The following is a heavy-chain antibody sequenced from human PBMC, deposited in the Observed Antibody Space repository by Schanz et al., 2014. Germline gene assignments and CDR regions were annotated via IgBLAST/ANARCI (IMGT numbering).Heavy chain of an antibody. V-gene: IGHV1-69*04. CDR2: IIPIHGIV. CDR1: GGTFSTYP. D-gene: IGHD6-13*01. Sequence: QVHLVQSGAEVKKPGSSVKVSCKASGGTFSTYPINWLRQAPGQGLEWMGRIIPIHGIVNYAQRFQDRVRITADKSTSTAYMELSSLRSEDTAVYYCARDGVDAAAGGNYWGQGTLVTVSS. CDR3: ARDGVDAAAGGNY. J-gene: IGHJ4*02.